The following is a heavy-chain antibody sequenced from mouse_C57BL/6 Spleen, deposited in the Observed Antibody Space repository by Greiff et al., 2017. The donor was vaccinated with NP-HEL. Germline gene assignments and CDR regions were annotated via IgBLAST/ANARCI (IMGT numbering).Heavy chain of an antibody. CDR2: INYDGSST. V-gene: IGHV5-16*01. J-gene: IGHJ1*03. CDR3: ARVGWLQRYWYFDV. Sequence: EVKLVESEGGLVQPGSSMKLSCTASGFTFSDYYMAWVRQVPEKGLEWVANINYDGSSTYYLDSLKSRFIISRDNAKNILYLQMSSLKSEDTATYYCARVGWLQRYWYFDVWGTGTTVTVSS. D-gene: IGHD2-3*01. CDR1: GFTFSDYY.